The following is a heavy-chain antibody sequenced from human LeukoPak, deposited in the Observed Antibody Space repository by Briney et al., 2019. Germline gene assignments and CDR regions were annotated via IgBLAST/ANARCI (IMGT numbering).Heavy chain of an antibody. CDR1: GGPITNDNW. D-gene: IGHD6-19*01. J-gene: IGHJ4*02. V-gene: IGHV4-4*02. CDR2: IHHTGRT. Sequence: NPSETLSLTCVVSGGPITNDNWWYWVRQPPGKGLEWIGEIHHTGRTSYNPSLKSRVTISVDKSKNQFSLKLSSVTAADTAVYYCGRDREGLAVVELWGQGTLVTVSS. CDR3: GRDREGLAVVEL.